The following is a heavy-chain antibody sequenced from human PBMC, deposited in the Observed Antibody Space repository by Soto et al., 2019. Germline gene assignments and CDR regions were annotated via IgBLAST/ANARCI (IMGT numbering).Heavy chain of an antibody. Sequence: GGSLILSCAASGFTFSSYVTHWVRQAPGKGLEWVAVISHDGSKKYYADSVKGRSTISRDNSENTLYLQMNSLRAEDTAVYYCARSNSGSRGMDVWGQGTTVTVSS. V-gene: IGHV3-30*03. CDR2: ISHDGSKK. CDR1: GFTFSSYV. J-gene: IGHJ6*02. D-gene: IGHD1-26*01. CDR3: ARSNSGSRGMDV.